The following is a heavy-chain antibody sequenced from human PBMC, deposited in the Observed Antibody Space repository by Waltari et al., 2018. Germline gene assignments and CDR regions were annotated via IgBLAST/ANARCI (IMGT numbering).Heavy chain of an antibody. Sequence: VQLLESGGGLVQPGGSPQPPCAASGFTFSNYAMSWVRQAPGKGLEWVSVINGGGVNTYYADSVKGRLTISRDNSKNTLYLQMNSLRAEDTAVYYCAKHPTVGNFDYWGQGTLVTVSP. CDR2: INGGGVNT. V-gene: IGHV3-23*01. J-gene: IGHJ4*02. D-gene: IGHD4-4*01. CDR3: AKHPTVGNFDY. CDR1: GFTFSNYA.